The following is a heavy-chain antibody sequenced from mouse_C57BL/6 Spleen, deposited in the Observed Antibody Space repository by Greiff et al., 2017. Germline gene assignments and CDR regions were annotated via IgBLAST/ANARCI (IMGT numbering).Heavy chain of an antibody. D-gene: IGHD1-1*01. CDR3: ARHQNTTVVDYFDY. CDR2: ISGGGGNT. Sequence: EVQRVESGGGLVKPGGSLKLSCAASGFTFSSYTMSWVRQTPEKRLEWVATISGGGGNTYYPDSVKGRFTISRDNAKNTLYLQMSSLRSEDTALYYCARHQNTTVVDYFDYWGQGTTLTVSS. V-gene: IGHV5-9*01. J-gene: IGHJ2*01. CDR1: GFTFSSYT.